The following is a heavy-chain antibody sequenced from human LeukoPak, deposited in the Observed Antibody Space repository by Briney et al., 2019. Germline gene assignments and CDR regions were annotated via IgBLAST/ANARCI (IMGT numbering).Heavy chain of an antibody. J-gene: IGHJ3*02. CDR1: RFTFSSYS. D-gene: IGHD1-14*01. V-gene: IGHV3-53*01. CDR3: ARDYNPARGFAFDI. CDR2: IYSGGNT. Sequence: HPGGSLRLSCAASRFTFSSYSMNWVRQAPGKGLEWVSIIYSGGNTYYADSVKGRFTISRDNSKNTVYLQMNSLRAEDTAVYYCARDYNPARGFAFDIWGQGTLVTVSS.